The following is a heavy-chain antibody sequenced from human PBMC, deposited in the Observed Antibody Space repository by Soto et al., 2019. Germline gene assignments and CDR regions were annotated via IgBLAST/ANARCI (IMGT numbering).Heavy chain of an antibody. CDR1: GFTFSSYG. V-gene: IGHV3-33*01. J-gene: IGHJ4*02. Sequence: GGSLRLSCAASGFTFSSYGMHWVRQAPGKGLEWVAVIWYDGSNKYYADSVKGRFTISRDNSKNTLYLQMNSLRAEETAGYYCARLDYGGNVFDYWGQGTLVTVSS. CDR3: ARLDYGGNVFDY. CDR2: IWYDGSNK. D-gene: IGHD4-17*01.